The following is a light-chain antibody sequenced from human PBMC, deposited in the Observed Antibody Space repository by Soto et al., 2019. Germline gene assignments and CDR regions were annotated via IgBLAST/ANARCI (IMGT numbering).Light chain of an antibody. CDR2: GAS. CDR1: QSVNSDH. J-gene: IGKJ5*01. Sequence: EVVLTQSPGTLSLSPGERATLSCKASQSVNSDHLAWYQQKPGQAPRLLMYGASSRATGIPDRFSGSGSGTDFTLTISRLEPEDFAVYYCQQHGGSPITFGQGTRLEIK. V-gene: IGKV3-20*01. CDR3: QQHGGSPIT.